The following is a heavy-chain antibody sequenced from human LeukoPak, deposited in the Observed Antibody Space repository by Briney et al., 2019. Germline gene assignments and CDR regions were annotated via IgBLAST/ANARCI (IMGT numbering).Heavy chain of an antibody. J-gene: IGHJ4*02. CDR3: ARNGSASYGY. Sequence: GASVKLSCKASGYSFTTYGISWVRQAPGQGLEWMGWFSFYNGHTNHAQKLQGRVTMTTDTSTSTAYMELRSLTSDDAGVYYCARNGSASYGYWGQGTLVIVSS. D-gene: IGHD3-10*01. V-gene: IGHV1-18*01. CDR1: GYSFTTYG. CDR2: FSFYNGHT.